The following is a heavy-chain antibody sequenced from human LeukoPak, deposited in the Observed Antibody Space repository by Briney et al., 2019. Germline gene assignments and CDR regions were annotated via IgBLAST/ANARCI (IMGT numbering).Heavy chain of an antibody. V-gene: IGHV4-59*08. D-gene: IGHD3-10*01. Sequence: PSETLSLTCTVSGGSISSYYWSWIRQPPGKGLEWIGYIYYSGSTNYNPSLKSRVTISVDTSKNQFSLKLSSVTAADTAVYYCARMLRITMVRGVLNWFDPWGQGTLVTVSS. J-gene: IGHJ5*02. CDR2: IYYSGST. CDR3: ARMLRITMVRGVLNWFDP. CDR1: GGSISSYY.